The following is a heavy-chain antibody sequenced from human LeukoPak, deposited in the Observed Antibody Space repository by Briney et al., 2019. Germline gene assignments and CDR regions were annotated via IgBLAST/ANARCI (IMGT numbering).Heavy chain of an antibody. D-gene: IGHD2-2*01. CDR3: AKPFSTTCWACAFDI. V-gene: IGHV3-23*01. Sequence: GGSLRLSCAASGFTFSSYAMTWVRQAPGKGLEWVSSIGSGGSTFYADSVKGRFTISRDNSKKTLYLKMNSLRAEDTAVYYCAKPFSTTCWACAFDIWGQGTMVTVSS. CDR2: IGSGGST. J-gene: IGHJ3*02. CDR1: GFTFSSYA.